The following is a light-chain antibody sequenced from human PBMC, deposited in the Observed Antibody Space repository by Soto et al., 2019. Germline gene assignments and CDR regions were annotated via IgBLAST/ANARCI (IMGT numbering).Light chain of an antibody. CDR1: QSISNW. CDR2: KAS. CDR3: QHYNSYSIT. Sequence: DIQMTQSPSTLSASVGDRVTITCRASQSISNWLAWYQQKPGKAPKLLIYKASSLESGVQSRFSGSGSGTEFTHTISSLQPDDFATYYCQHYNSYSITFGQGTRLEIK. J-gene: IGKJ5*01. V-gene: IGKV1-5*03.